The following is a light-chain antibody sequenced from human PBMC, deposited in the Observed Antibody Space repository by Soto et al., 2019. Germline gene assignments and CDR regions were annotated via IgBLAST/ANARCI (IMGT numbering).Light chain of an antibody. V-gene: IGKV3-20*01. CDR3: QQYGSTVT. CDR2: GAS. J-gene: IGKJ5*01. CDR1: QSVSSSY. Sequence: EIVLTQSPGTLSLSPGERATLSCRASQSVSSSYLAWYQQKPGQAPRLLIYGASSRATSIPDRFSGSGSGTAFTLTISRLEPEDFAVYYCQQYGSTVTFGQGARLEIK.